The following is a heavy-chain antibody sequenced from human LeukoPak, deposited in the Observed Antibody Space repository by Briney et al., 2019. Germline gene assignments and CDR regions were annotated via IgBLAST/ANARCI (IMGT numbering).Heavy chain of an antibody. J-gene: IGHJ4*02. D-gene: IGHD2-15*01. CDR1: GFTFSSYA. V-gene: IGHV3-30-3*01. Sequence: GGSLRLSCAASGFTFSSYAVYWVRQAPGKGREWVAVISSDGTNKYYADSVKGRFTISRDNSKNTLYLQMNSLRPEDTAVYYCARGAGWYFFDYWGQGTLVTVSS. CDR2: ISSDGTNK. CDR3: ARGAGWYFFDY.